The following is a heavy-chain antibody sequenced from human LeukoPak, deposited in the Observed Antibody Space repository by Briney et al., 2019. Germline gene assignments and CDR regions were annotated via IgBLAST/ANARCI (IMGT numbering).Heavy chain of an antibody. J-gene: IGHJ6*02. CDR1: GFTFSSYW. CDR2: IKHDGSEK. V-gene: IGHV3-7*01. CDR3: ARGTSYYPEYYYYGMDV. Sequence: LPGGSLRLSCAASGFTFSSYWMSWVRQAPGKGLEWVANIKHDGSEKYYVDSVKGRFTISRDNAKNSLYLQMNSLRAEDTAVYYCARGTSYYPEYYYYGMDVWGQGTTVTVSS. D-gene: IGHD3-10*01.